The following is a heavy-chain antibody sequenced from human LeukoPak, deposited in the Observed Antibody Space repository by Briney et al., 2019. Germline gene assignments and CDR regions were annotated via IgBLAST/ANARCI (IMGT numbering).Heavy chain of an antibody. Sequence: GGSLRLSCAASRFTFSSYGMHWVRQAPGKGLEWVSGINWNGGSTGYADSVKGRFTISRDNAKNSLYLQMNSLRAEDTALYYCARGIAAASNFWGQGTLVTVSS. J-gene: IGHJ4*02. CDR2: INWNGGST. CDR1: RFTFSSYG. D-gene: IGHD6-13*01. V-gene: IGHV3-20*04. CDR3: ARGIAAASNF.